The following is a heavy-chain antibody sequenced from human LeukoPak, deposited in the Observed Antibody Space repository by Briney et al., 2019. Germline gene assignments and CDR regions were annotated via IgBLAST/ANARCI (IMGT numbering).Heavy chain of an antibody. Sequence: GASVKVSCKASGGTFSSYAFTWVRQAPGQGLEWMGRIIPIFGATNYAQKFQGRVTITTDESTTTAYMELSSLTSEDTAVYYCARDRLDGDYTDYWGQGTLVTVSS. CDR3: ARDRLDGDYTDY. D-gene: IGHD4-17*01. V-gene: IGHV1-69*05. J-gene: IGHJ4*02. CDR1: GGTFSSYA. CDR2: IIPIFGAT.